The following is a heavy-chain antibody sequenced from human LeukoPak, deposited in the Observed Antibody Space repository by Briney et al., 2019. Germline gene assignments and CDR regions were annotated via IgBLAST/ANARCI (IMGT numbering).Heavy chain of an antibody. Sequence: GGSLRLSCAASGFTFSNYGIHWVRQAPGKGLDWVTFIRSDGSIKYYADSVKGRFTISRDNSKNTLYLQMNSLRAEDTAVYYCASGGDGYRLIDYWGQGTLVTVSS. CDR2: IRSDGSIK. CDR3: ASGGDGYRLIDY. D-gene: IGHD5-24*01. J-gene: IGHJ4*02. V-gene: IGHV3-30*02. CDR1: GFTFSNYG.